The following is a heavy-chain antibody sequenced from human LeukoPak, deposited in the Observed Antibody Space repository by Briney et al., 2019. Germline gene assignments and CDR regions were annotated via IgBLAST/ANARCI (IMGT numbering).Heavy chain of an antibody. J-gene: IGHJ3*02. CDR3: ATPKKLEYDAFDI. D-gene: IGHD1-1*01. CDR1: GGTFSSYA. Sequence: SVKVSCKASGGTFSSYAISWVRQAPGQGLEWMGGIIPIFGTANYAQKFQGRVTINADESTSTAYMELSSLRSEDTAVYYCATPKKLEYDAFDIWGQGTMVTVSS. V-gene: IGHV1-69*13. CDR2: IIPIFGTA.